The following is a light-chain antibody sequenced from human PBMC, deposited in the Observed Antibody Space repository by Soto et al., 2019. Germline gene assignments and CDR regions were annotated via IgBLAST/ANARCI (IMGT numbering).Light chain of an antibody. CDR2: GAS. CDR3: QQYKHWPPYT. J-gene: IGKJ2*01. Sequence: EVVMTQSPATLSVSPGERATLSCRASQSVSTNLAWYQQKAGQAPRLLIYGASTRATGIPARFSGSGSGTEFTLTISSLQSEDFAFYYCQQYKHWPPYTFGQETKLEIK. V-gene: IGKV3-15*01. CDR1: QSVSTN.